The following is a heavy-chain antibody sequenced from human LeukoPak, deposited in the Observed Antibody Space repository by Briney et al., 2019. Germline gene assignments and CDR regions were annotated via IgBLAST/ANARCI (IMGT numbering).Heavy chain of an antibody. V-gene: IGHV3-21*01. J-gene: IGHJ3*02. CDR2: ISSSSSYI. CDR1: GFTFSSYS. D-gene: IGHD4-17*01. Sequence: KPGGSLRLSCAASGFTFSSYSMNWVRQAPGKGLEWVSSISSSSSYIYYADSVKGRLTISRDNAKNSLYLQMNSLRAEDTAVYYCARADYGDYVADAFDIWGQGTMVTVSS. CDR3: ARADYGDYVADAFDI.